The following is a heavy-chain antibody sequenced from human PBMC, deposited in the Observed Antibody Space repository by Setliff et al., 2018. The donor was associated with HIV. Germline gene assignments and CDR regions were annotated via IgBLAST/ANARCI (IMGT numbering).Heavy chain of an antibody. D-gene: IGHD3-10*01. Sequence: PSETLSLTFAVYGGSFSAYYWSWIRQPPGKGLEWIGEINHSGSTNYNSSLKSRVTMSVDTSKNQFSLKLSSVTAADTAVYYCARGDGDTMVRGVIIPNWFDPWGQGTLVTVSS. CDR2: INHSGST. CDR1: GGSFSAYY. CDR3: ARGDGDTMVRGVIIPNWFDP. J-gene: IGHJ5*02. V-gene: IGHV4-34*01.